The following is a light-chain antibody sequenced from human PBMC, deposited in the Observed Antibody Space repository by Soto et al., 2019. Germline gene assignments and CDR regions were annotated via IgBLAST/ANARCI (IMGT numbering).Light chain of an antibody. CDR1: QSVSSN. J-gene: IGKJ4*01. CDR3: QQYGSSPLT. V-gene: IGKV3-15*01. CDR2: GVS. Sequence: EIVMTQSPATLSVSPGERATLSCRASQSVSSNLAWYQQKPGQAPRLLMYGVSVRATGVPARFRGSGSGTEFTLTISSLQSEDFAVYYCQQYGSSPLTFGGGTKVDIK.